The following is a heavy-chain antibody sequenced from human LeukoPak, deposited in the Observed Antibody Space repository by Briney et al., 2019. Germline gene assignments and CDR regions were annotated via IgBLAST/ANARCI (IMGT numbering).Heavy chain of an antibody. J-gene: IGHJ4*02. CDR1: GYTFIGYY. CDR2: INPNSGGT. CDR3: ATAYGSGTDFYY. V-gene: IGHV1-2*02. D-gene: IGHD3-10*01. Sequence: GASVKVSCKASGYTFIGYYMHWVRQAPGHGLEWMGWINPNSGGTNYAQKFQGRVTMTRDTSISTAYMELSRLTSDDTAVYYCATAYGSGTDFYYWGQGTLVTVSS.